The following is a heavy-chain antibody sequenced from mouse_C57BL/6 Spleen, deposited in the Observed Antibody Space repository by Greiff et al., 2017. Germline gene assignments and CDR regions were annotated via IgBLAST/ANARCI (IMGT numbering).Heavy chain of an antibody. J-gene: IGHJ4*01. CDR3: ARGHSNYGYYYAMDY. Sequence: VQLQESGPELVKPGASVKLSCKASGYTFTSYDINWVKQRPGQGLEWIGWIYPRDGSTKYNEKFKGKATLTVDTSSSTAYMELHSLTSEDSAVYFCARGHSNYGYYYAMDYWGQGTSVTVSS. V-gene: IGHV1-85*01. D-gene: IGHD2-5*01. CDR1: GYTFTSYD. CDR2: IYPRDGST.